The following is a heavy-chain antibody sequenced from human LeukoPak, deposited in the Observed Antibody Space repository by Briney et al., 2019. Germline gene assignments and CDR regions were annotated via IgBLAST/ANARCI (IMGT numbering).Heavy chain of an antibody. D-gene: IGHD6-13*01. J-gene: IGHJ6*03. Sequence: ASVKVSCKASGGTFSSYAISWVRQAHGQGLEWMGGIIPIFGTANYAQKFQGRVTITTDESTSTAYMELSSLRSEDTAVYYCGAAGNSYYYYMDVWGKGTTVNVSS. CDR3: GAAGNSYYYYMDV. V-gene: IGHV1-69*05. CDR1: GGTFSSYA. CDR2: IIPIFGTA.